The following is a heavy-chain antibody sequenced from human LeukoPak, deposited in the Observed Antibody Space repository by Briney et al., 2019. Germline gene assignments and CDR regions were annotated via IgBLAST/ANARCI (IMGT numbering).Heavy chain of an antibody. CDR1: GYTFTSYD. Sequence: ASVKVSCKASGYTFTSYDINWVRQATGQGLEWMGWMNPNSGNTGYAQKFQGRVTMTRNTSISTAYMELSSLRSEDTAAYYCARGRWVTMAAYYFDYWGQGTLATVSS. D-gene: IGHD3-10*01. V-gene: IGHV1-8*01. J-gene: IGHJ4*02. CDR3: ARGRWVTMAAYYFDY. CDR2: MNPNSGNT.